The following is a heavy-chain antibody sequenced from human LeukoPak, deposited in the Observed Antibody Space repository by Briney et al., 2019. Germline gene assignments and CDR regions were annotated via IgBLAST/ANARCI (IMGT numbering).Heavy chain of an antibody. V-gene: IGHV4-34*01. Sequence: SETLSLTCAVYGGSFSGYYWSWIRQPPGKGLDWIGEINHSGSTNYNPSLKSRVTISVDTSKNQFSLKLSSVTAADTAVYYCARDAGGAFGNYVNYFDYWGQGTLVTVSS. CDR1: GGSFSGYY. CDR2: INHSGST. J-gene: IGHJ4*02. CDR3: ARDAGGAFGNYVNYFDY. D-gene: IGHD4-11*01.